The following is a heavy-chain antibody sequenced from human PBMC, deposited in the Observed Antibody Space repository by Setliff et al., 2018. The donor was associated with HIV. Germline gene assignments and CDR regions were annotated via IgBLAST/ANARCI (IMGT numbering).Heavy chain of an antibody. D-gene: IGHD3-3*01. Sequence: SETLSLTCAVYGGSFSGYFWAWVRQSPGKGLEWIGEIDNSRTATYNPYLKSRITMAIDTSNSQFSLKLNAVTAADAAVYYCARLYKIFWTDYFYESYAFDVWGQGTMVTVSS. CDR3: ARLYKIFWTDYFYESYAFDV. CDR1: GGSFSGYF. CDR2: IDNSRTA. V-gene: IGHV4-34*01. J-gene: IGHJ3*01.